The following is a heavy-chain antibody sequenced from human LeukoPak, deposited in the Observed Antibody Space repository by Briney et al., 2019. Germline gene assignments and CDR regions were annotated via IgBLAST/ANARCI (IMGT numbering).Heavy chain of an antibody. CDR3: ARDGGTYDSSGYYLAY. J-gene: IGHJ4*02. CDR2: ISSSSSYI. CDR1: GFTFSSYS. V-gene: IGHV3-21*01. D-gene: IGHD3-22*01. Sequence: GGSLRLSCAASGFTFSSYSMNWVRQAPGKGLEWVSSISSSSSYIYYADSVKGRFTISRDNAKNSLYLQMNSLRAEDTVVYYCARDGGTYDSSGYYLAYWGQGTLVTVSS.